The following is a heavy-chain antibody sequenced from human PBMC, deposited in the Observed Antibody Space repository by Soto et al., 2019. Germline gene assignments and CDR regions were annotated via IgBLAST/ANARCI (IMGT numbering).Heavy chain of an antibody. CDR2: IYPGDSDT. V-gene: IGHV5-51*01. D-gene: IGHD3-3*01. CDR3: ASVNYDFWSGYPEGWFDP. J-gene: IGHJ5*02. CDR1: GYSFTSYW. Sequence: GESLKISCKGSGYSFTSYWIGWVRQMPGKGLEWMGIIYPGDSDTRYSPSFQGQVTISADKSISTAYLQWSSLKASDTAMYYCASVNYDFWSGYPEGWFDPWGQGTLVTVSS.